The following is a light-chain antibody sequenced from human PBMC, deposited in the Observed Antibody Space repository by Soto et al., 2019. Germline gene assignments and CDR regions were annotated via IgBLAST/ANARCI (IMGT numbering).Light chain of an antibody. V-gene: IGKV3-15*01. CDR1: QSVSSN. Sequence: EIVMTQSPATLSVSPGERATLSCRASQSVSSNLAWYQQKPGQAPRLLIYGASTRATAISARFSDSGSGTEFTLTISSLQSEHLAVCYCQQEYNWYTFGQGTKREIK. J-gene: IGKJ2*01. CDR3: QQEYNWYT. CDR2: GAS.